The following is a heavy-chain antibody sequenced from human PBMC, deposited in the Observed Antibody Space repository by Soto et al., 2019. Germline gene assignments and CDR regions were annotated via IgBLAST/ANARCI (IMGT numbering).Heavy chain of an antibody. CDR1: GYTFSDHY. CDR2: INPNSGGT. Sequence: QVQLVQSGAEVKKPGASVEVSCKTSGYTFSDHYTHWVRQAPGQGLEWMGWINPNSGGTGYAEKFKGRVTMTRDTSISRAYMELTRLNSDDRAGYYCGRGGPVARPPFSEAYHPLDFWGQGTLVTVSS. V-gene: IGHV1-2*02. D-gene: IGHD6-19*01. CDR3: GRGGPVARPPFSEAYHPLDF. J-gene: IGHJ4*02.